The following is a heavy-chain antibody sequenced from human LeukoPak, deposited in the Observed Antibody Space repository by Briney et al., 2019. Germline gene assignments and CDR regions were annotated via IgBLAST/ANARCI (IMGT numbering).Heavy chain of an antibody. D-gene: IGHD3-3*01. CDR3: GNTLEWSPPWFDP. J-gene: IGHJ5*02. Sequence: GGSLRLTCAASGFTFSSYEMNWVRQAPGKGLEWISYISSSGSTIYYASSVKGGFTIFRDNAKNSLYLQMTSLRAEDAAFYYSGNTLEWSPPWFDPWGQGTLVTVSS. CDR2: ISSSGSTI. CDR1: GFTFSSYE. V-gene: IGHV3-48*03.